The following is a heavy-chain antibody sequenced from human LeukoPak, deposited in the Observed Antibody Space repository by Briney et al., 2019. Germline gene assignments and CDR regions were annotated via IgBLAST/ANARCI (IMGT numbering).Heavy chain of an antibody. CDR1: GGSISSGGYY. D-gene: IGHD1-1*01. J-gene: IGHJ6*02. Sequence: PSQTLSLTCTVSGGSISSGGYYWSWIRQHPGKGLEWIGYIYYSGSTYYNPSLKSRVTISVDTSKNQFSLKLSSVTAADTAVYYCARVNERVDYYGMGVWGQGTTVTVSS. CDR3: ARVNERVDYYGMGV. V-gene: IGHV4-31*03. CDR2: IYYSGST.